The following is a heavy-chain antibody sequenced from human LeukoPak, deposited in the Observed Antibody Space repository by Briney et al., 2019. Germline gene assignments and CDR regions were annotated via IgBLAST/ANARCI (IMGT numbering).Heavy chain of an antibody. Sequence: ASVKVSCKASGYTFTSYGISWVRQAPGQGLEWMGCISAYNGNTNYAQKLQGRVTMTTDTSTSTAYMELRSLRSDDTAVYYCVRRNGEYYDSSGYYPNWFDPWGQGTLVTVSS. CDR1: GYTFTSYG. CDR3: VRRNGEYYDSSGYYPNWFDP. V-gene: IGHV1-18*01. CDR2: ISAYNGNT. D-gene: IGHD3-22*01. J-gene: IGHJ5*02.